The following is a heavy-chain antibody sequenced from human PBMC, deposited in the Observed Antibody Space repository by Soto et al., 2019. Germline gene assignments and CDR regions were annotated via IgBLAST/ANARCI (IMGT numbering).Heavy chain of an antibody. CDR2: ISSSASYM. D-gene: IGHD5-12*01. V-gene: IGHV3-21*01. Sequence: KPGGSLRLSCATSGFTFSRCDMNWVRQAPGKGLEWVSFISSSASYMYYADSVKGRFTISRDNSKKSLYLQMNSLRADDTAVYYCTRECVDTVTSTTIPFDYWGQGALVTVSS. J-gene: IGHJ4*02. CDR3: TRECVDTVTSTTIPFDY. CDR1: GFTFSRCD.